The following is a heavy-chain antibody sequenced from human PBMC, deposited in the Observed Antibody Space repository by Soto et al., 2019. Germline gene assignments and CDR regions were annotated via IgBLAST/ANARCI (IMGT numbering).Heavy chain of an antibody. D-gene: IGHD5-18*01. CDR3: AREYTYGSNFFDC. V-gene: IGHV4-31*03. J-gene: IGHJ4*02. Sequence: QVRLQESGPGLVKPSQTLSLTCTVSGGSISSAAYYWSWIRQHPGKGLEWIGYVSHSGSTYYNPSLKSRVIISVDTSNNQCSLSLTSVTAADTAVYYCAREYTYGSNFFDCWGQGALVTVSS. CDR2: VSHSGST. CDR1: GGSISSAAYY.